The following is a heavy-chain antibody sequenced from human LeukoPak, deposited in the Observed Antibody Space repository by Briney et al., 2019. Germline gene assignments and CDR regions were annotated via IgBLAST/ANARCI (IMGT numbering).Heavy chain of an antibody. J-gene: IGHJ3*02. CDR3: AKSRYGFWSGYPEGAFDI. CDR2: ISDSGGAT. D-gene: IGHD3/OR15-3a*01. V-gene: IGHV3-23*01. Sequence: GGSLRLSCAASGFTFSKYWMSWVRQAPGKGLEWVSTISDSGGATYYADSVKGRFTISRDNSKNTLYLQMNNVRAEDTAAYHCAKSRYGFWSGYPEGAFDIWGQGTMVTVSS. CDR1: GFTFSKYW.